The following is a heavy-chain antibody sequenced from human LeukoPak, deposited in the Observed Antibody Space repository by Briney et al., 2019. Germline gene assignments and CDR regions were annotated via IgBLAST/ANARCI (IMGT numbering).Heavy chain of an antibody. Sequence: SETLSLTCTVSGYSISSGYYWGWIRQPPGKGLEWIGSIYHSGSTYYNPSLKSRVTISVDTSKNQFSLKLSSVTAADTAVYYCARVRRVGDYYDRRRDRDPWGQGTLVTVSS. CDR3: ARVRRVGDYYDRRRDRDP. CDR1: GYSISSGYY. V-gene: IGHV4-38-2*02. CDR2: IYHSGST. D-gene: IGHD3-22*01. J-gene: IGHJ5*02.